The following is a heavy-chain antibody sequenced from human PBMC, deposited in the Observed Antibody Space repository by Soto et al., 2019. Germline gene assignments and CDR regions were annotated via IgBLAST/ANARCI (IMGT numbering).Heavy chain of an antibody. D-gene: IGHD3-10*01. CDR2: ISHGGST. CDR3: ARGCFVRFAGGVGAEFEINV. J-gene: IGHJ6*01. V-gene: IGHV4-31*11. Sequence: AQTVTCAGSGASITTVQYYWVCIRQRPGKGLEWIGSISHGGSTYYNPSLESRLAISRDTSKNHFSLQMMSMSAADTAVFFGARGCFVRFAGGVGAEFEINVWRQWITVTV. CDR1: GASITTVQYY.